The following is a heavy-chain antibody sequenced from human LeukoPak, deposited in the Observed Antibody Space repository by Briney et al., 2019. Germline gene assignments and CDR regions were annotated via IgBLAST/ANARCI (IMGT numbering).Heavy chain of an antibody. CDR3: AKDAQPRSRWFDP. Sequence: GGSLRLSCAASGFTVSSNYMSWVRQAPGKGLEWVSVIYSGGSTYYADSVKGRFTISRDNSKNTLYLQMNGLRAEDTAMYYCAKDAQPRSRWFDPWGQGTLVTVSS. D-gene: IGHD3-16*01. CDR2: IYSGGST. CDR1: GFTVSSNY. V-gene: IGHV3-53*01. J-gene: IGHJ5*02.